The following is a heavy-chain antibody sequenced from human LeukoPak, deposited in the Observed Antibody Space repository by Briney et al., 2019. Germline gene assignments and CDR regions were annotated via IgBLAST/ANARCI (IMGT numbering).Heavy chain of an antibody. D-gene: IGHD3-22*01. V-gene: IGHV4-34*01. CDR3: ARGDYYDSSGYYHEPDY. J-gene: IGHJ4*02. CDR2: INHSGST. Sequence: KASETLSLICAVYGGSFSGYYWSWIRQPPGKGLEWIGEINHSGSTNYNPSLKSRVTISVDTSKNQFSLKLSSVTAADTAVYYCARGDYYDSSGYYHEPDYWGQGTLVTVSS. CDR1: GGSFSGYY.